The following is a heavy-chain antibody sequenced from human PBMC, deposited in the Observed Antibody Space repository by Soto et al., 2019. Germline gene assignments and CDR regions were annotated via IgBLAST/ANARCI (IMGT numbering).Heavy chain of an antibody. CDR1: GFTFSSYG. D-gene: IGHD6-19*01. CDR3: ARDGHDCSWTAVAGTFSGSPPDY. Sequence: GGSLRLSCAASGFTFSSYGMHWVRQAPGKGLERVAVIWYDGSNKYYADSVKGRFTISRDNSKNTLYLQMNSLRAEDTAVYYCARDGHDCSWTAVAGTFSGSPPDYWGQGTLVTVSS. J-gene: IGHJ4*02. CDR2: IWYDGSNK. V-gene: IGHV3-33*01.